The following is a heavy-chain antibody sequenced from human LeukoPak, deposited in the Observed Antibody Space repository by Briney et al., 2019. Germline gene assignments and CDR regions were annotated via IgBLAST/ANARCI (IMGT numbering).Heavy chain of an antibody. J-gene: IGHJ4*02. CDR1: GGSISSYY. Sequence: SETLSLTCTVSGGSISSYYWSWIRQPPGKGLEWIGYIYYSGSTNYNPSLKSRVTISVDKSKNQFSLKLSSVTAADTAVYYCARRGGSYPSFDYWGQGTLVTVSS. V-gene: IGHV4-59*12. CDR3: ARRGGSYPSFDY. D-gene: IGHD1-26*01. CDR2: IYYSGST.